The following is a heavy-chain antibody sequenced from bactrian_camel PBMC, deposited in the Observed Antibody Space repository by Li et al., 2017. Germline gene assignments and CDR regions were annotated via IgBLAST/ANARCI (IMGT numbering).Heavy chain of an antibody. V-gene: IGHV3S6*01. Sequence: HVQLVESGGGLVQPGESLRLSCVASGITFSRHDMSWVRQAPGKEVEWVAGITSLPSLFRAASYADSVKGRFTISRDNAKDTLYLQMNSLETEDTGMYYCSKGYRPLGNGKTWVTWERGQGTQVTVS. J-gene: IGHJ4*01. CDR2: ITSLPSLFRAA. CDR1: GITFSRHD. D-gene: IGHD3*01.